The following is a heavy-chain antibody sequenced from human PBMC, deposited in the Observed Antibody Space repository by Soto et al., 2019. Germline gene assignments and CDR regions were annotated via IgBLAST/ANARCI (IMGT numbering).Heavy chain of an antibody. D-gene: IGHD3-10*01. Sequence: SETLSLTCTVSGGSISSYYWSWIRQPPGKGLEWIGFIYYSGSTNYNPSLKSRVTISVDTSKDQFSLKLSSVTAADTAVYYCARGNELLWFGYFDYWGQGTLVTVSS. CDR2: IYYSGST. CDR1: GGSISSYY. V-gene: IGHV4-59*01. CDR3: ARGNELLWFGYFDY. J-gene: IGHJ4*02.